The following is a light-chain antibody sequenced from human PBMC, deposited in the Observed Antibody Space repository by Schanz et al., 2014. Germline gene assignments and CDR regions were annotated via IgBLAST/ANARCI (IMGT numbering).Light chain of an antibody. V-gene: IGKV1-39*01. CDR3: QQASTTPWT. Sequence: DIQMTQSPSSLSASIGDRVTITCRARQSINSYLNWYRQKPGKAPELLIFGASNLQSGVPSRFSGSESGTDFTLTITSLRPEDFATYYCQQASTTPWTFGQGTKVDIK. CDR2: GAS. J-gene: IGKJ1*01. CDR1: QSINSY.